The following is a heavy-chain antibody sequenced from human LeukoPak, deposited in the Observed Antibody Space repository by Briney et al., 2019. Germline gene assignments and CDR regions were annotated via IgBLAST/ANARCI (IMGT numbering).Heavy chain of an antibody. D-gene: IGHD2-15*01. V-gene: IGHV3-23*01. J-gene: IGHJ4*02. CDR1: GFTFGSCW. CDR3: AKGTSSSCYSAPNY. Sequence: PGGSLRLSCAASGFTFGSCWMNWVRQAPGKGLEWVSAICSNDNNTYYANSVKGRFTISRDNSKNTLSLQLSSLRAEDTAVYYCAKGTSSSCYSAPNYWGQGTLVTVSS. CDR2: ICSNDNNT.